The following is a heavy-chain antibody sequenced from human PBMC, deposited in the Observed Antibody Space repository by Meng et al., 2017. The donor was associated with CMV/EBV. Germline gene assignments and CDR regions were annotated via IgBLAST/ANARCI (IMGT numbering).Heavy chain of an antibody. J-gene: IGHJ4*02. CDR2: INPNSGGT. D-gene: IGHD2-15*01. CDR3: ARDDGSLDY. CDR1: GYTFTGYY. Sequence: GQLGQLGAEVKKPGASVEVSCKASGYTFTGYYMHWVRQAPGQGLEWMGWINPNSGGTNYAQKFQGRVTMTRDTSISTAYMELSRLRSDDTAGYYCARDDGSLDYWGQGTLVTVSS. V-gene: IGHV1-2*02.